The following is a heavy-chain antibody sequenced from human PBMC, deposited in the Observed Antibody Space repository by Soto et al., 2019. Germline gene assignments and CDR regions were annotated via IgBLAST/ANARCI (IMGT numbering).Heavy chain of an antibody. CDR3: ARDPKTSYDFWSGPTENWFDP. V-gene: IGHV1-69*01. J-gene: IGHJ5*02. CDR1: GGTFSSYA. CDR2: IIPIFGTA. D-gene: IGHD3-3*01. Sequence: QVQLVQSGAEVKKPGSSVKVSCKASGGTFSSYAISWVRQAPGQGLEWMGGIIPIFGTANYAQKLQGRVTITADESTSTAYMELSSLRSEDTAVYYCARDPKTSYDFWSGPTENWFDPWGQGTLVTVSS.